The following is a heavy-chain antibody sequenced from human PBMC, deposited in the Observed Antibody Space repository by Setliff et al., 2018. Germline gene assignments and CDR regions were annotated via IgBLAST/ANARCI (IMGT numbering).Heavy chain of an antibody. CDR2: IYYSGNT. CDR3: ARGHCSSGECPNYFDP. V-gene: IGHV4-31*03. J-gene: IGHJ5*02. D-gene: IGHD2-15*01. CDR1: GGSMIGGHYY. Sequence: PSETLSLTCTVSGGSMIGGHYYWSWIRQLPGKGLEWIAYIYYSGNTYYNPFLKSRVTISVDTSKNQFSLKINSVTAADTAVYYCARGHCSSGECPNYFDPWGQGTQVTVSS.